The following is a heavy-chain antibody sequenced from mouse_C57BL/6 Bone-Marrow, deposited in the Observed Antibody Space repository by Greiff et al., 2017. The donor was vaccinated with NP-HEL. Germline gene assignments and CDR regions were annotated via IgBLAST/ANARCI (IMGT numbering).Heavy chain of an antibody. Sequence: VQLQQSGAELVRPGTSVKVSCKASGYAFTNYLIEWVKQRPGQGLEWIGVINPGSGGTNYNEQFKGKATLTADQSSSNAYMQLSSLTSEDSAVYFCAREDYSNVPVFAYWGQGTLVTVSA. D-gene: IGHD2-5*01. V-gene: IGHV1-54*01. CDR1: GYAFTNYL. J-gene: IGHJ3*01. CDR3: AREDYSNVPVFAY. CDR2: INPGSGGT.